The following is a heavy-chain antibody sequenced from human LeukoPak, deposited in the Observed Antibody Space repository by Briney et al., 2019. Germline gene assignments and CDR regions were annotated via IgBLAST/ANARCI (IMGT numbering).Heavy chain of an antibody. V-gene: IGHV3-21*01. CDR1: GFTFSSYS. D-gene: IGHD3-22*01. CDR3: AREYNYDSSGYYGWFDP. CDR2: ISSSSSYI. Sequence: PGGFLRLSCAASGFTFSSYSMNWVRQAPGKGLEWVSSISSSSSYIYYADSVKGRFTISRDNAKNSLYLQMNSLRAEDTAVYYCAREYNYDSSGYYGWFDPWGQGTLVTVSS. J-gene: IGHJ5*02.